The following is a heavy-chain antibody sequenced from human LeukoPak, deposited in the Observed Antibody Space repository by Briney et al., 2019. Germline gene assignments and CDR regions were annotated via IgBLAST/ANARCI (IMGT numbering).Heavy chain of an antibody. J-gene: IGHJ3*02. CDR2: IYYSGST. D-gene: IGHD4-23*01. CDR1: GGSISSYY. Sequence: PSETLSLTCTVSGGSISSYYWSWIRQPPGKGLEWIGYIYYSGSTNYNPSLKSRVTISVDTSKNQFSLKLSSVTAADTAVYYCARDRDDYGGNLGAFDIWGQGTMVTVSS. CDR3: ARDRDDYGGNLGAFDI. V-gene: IGHV4-59*01.